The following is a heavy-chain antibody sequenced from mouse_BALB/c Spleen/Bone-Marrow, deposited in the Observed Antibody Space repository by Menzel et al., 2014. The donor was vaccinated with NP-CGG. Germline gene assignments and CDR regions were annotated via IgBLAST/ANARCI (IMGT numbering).Heavy chain of an antibody. CDR2: IDPANGNT. CDR1: GFNIKDTY. CDR3: ASYYYGRSSFAC. D-gene: IGHD1-1*01. V-gene: IGHV14-3*02. J-gene: IGHJ3*01. Sequence: EVQLQQSGAELVKPGASVKLSCTASGFNIKDTYIYWVKQRPEQGLEWIGRIDPANGNTKYDPKFQGKATITTDTSSNTAYLQLSSLTSEDTAVYYCASYYYGRSSFACWGQGTLVTVSA.